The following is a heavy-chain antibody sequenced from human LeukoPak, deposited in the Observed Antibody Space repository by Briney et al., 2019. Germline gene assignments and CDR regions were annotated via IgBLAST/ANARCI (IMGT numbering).Heavy chain of an antibody. CDR2: IYYSGST. D-gene: IGHD3-10*01. J-gene: IGHJ4*02. Sequence: KPSETLSLTCTVSGGSISSSSYYWGWIRQPAGKGLEWIGSIYYSGSTYYNPSLKSRVTISVDTSKNQFSLKLSSVTAADTAVYYCARLRSLLWFGELNDWGQGTLVTVSS. CDR3: ARLRSLLWFGELND. CDR1: GGSISSSSYY. V-gene: IGHV4-39*01.